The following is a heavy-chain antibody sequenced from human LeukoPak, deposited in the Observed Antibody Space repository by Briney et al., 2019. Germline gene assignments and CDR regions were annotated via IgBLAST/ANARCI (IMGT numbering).Heavy chain of an antibody. J-gene: IGHJ4*02. Sequence: PGRSLRLSYAASGFTFSSYGMHWVRQAPGKGLEWVAVIWYDGSNKYYADSVKGRFTISRDNSKNTLYLQMNSLRAEDTAVYYCAKDSNDFWSGYYPAGYFDYWGQGTLVTVSS. CDR3: AKDSNDFWSGYYPAGYFDY. D-gene: IGHD3-3*01. CDR1: GFTFSSYG. V-gene: IGHV3-33*06. CDR2: IWYDGSNK.